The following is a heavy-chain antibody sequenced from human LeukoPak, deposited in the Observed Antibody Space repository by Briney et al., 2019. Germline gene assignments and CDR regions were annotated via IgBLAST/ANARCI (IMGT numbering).Heavy chain of an antibody. J-gene: IGHJ4*02. D-gene: IGHD5-18*01. CDR3: AKDPYSYGSYFDY. V-gene: IGHV3-30*02. Sequence: GGSLRLSCAASGFTFSGCGMHWVRQAPGKGLEWVAFIWYDGRDKYYADSVKGQFTISRDNSENTLYLQMNSLRAEDTAVYYCAKDPYSYGSYFDYWGQGTLVTVSS. CDR2: IWYDGRDK. CDR1: GFTFSGCG.